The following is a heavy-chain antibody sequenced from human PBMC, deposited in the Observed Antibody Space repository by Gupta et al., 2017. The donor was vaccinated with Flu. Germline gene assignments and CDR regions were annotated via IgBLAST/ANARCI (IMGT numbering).Heavy chain of an antibody. CDR2: ISSSGITR. D-gene: IGHD5-12*01. Sequence: QVQLVESGGGLVKPGGSLRLSCAASGFPFSDYYMSWIRQAPGKGLEWVSYISSSGITRYYADSVKGRFTISRDNAKNSLFLQMNSLRAEDTAVYYCARPGARGYSAYSYYMDVWGKGTTVTVSS. CDR3: ARPGARGYSAYSYYMDV. CDR1: GFPFSDYY. J-gene: IGHJ6*03. V-gene: IGHV3-11*01.